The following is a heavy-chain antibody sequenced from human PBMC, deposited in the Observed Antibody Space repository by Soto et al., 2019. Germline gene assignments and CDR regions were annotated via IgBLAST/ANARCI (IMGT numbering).Heavy chain of an antibody. J-gene: IGHJ6*02. CDR3: ARDRVSRFYYYGMDV. V-gene: IGHV3-48*03. CDR2: ISSSGSTI. CDR1: GFTFSSYE. Sequence: LRLSCAASGFTFSSYEMNWVRQAPGKGLEWVSYISSSGSTIYYADSVKGRFTISRDNAKNSLYLQMNSLRAEDTAVYYCARDRVSRFYYYGMDVWGQGTTVTVSS.